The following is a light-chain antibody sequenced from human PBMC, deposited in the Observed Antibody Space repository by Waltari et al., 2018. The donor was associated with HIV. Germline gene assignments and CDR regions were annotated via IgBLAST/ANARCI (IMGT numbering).Light chain of an antibody. CDR3: QSYDSSNWV. V-gene: IGLV6-57*02. Sequence: NFMLTQPTSVSEPPGKTVTISCTGRSGSISSNHVQWYQPRPGSAPTTVIYEDNQRPSGVPDRFSGSIDSSSNSASLTISGLKTEDEADYYCQSYDSSNWVFGGGTKLTVL. J-gene: IGLJ3*02. CDR1: SGSISSNH. CDR2: EDN.